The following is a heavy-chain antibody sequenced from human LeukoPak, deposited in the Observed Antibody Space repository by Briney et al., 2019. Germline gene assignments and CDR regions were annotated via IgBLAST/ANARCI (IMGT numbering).Heavy chain of an antibody. CDR3: AYRGYDSSSWYGVGAFDI. J-gene: IGHJ3*02. D-gene: IGHD6-13*01. CDR2: MNPNSGNT. V-gene: IGHV1-8*01. CDR1: GYTFTSYD. Sequence: GASVKVSCKASGYTFTSYDINWVRQATGQGLEWMGWMNPNSGNTGYAQKFQGRVTMTRNTSISTAYMELSSLRSEDTAVYYCAYRGYDSSSWYGVGAFDIWGQGTMVTVSS.